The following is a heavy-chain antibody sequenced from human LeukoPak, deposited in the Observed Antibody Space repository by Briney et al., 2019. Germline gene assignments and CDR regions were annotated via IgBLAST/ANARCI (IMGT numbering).Heavy chain of an antibody. CDR1: GFTFSDHY. Sequence: GGSLRLSCAVSGFTFSDHYMDWVRQTAGKGLEWVARTRNKANGYTTEYAASVKGRFTISRDDSKNPLVLQMNSLKTEDTAVYYCVRVRYSSGWFPFDYWGQGTLVTVSP. J-gene: IGHJ4*02. V-gene: IGHV3-72*01. D-gene: IGHD6-19*01. CDR2: TRNKANGYTT. CDR3: VRVRYSSGWFPFDY.